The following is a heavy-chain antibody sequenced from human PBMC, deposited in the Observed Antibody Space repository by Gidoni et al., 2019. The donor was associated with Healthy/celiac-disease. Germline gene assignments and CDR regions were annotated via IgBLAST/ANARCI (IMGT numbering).Heavy chain of an antibody. Sequence: QVQLVQSGAEVKKPGSSVKVSCKASGGTFSSYAISWVRQAPGQGLEWRGGIIPIFGTANYAQKFQGRVTSTADESTSTAYMELSSLRSEDTAVYYCARVRAPDSSGYYRGTSNEYFQHWGQGTLVTVSS. D-gene: IGHD3-22*01. V-gene: IGHV1-69*01. CDR3: ARVRAPDSSGYYRGTSNEYFQH. J-gene: IGHJ1*01. CDR1: GGTFSSYA. CDR2: IIPIFGTA.